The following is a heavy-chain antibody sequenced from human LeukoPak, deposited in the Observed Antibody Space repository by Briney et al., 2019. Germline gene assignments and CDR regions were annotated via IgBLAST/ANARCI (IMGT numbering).Heavy chain of an antibody. CDR2: IYYSGSA. D-gene: IGHD2-2*01. CDR3: AKLGYCSSTSCYEGELDFDY. Sequence: SETLSLTCTVSGGSISSSSYYWGWLRQPPGTGLEWLGSIYYSGSAYYNPSLKSRVTISVDTSKNQFSLKLSSVTAADTAVYYCAKLGYCSSTSCYEGELDFDYWGQGTLVTVSS. CDR1: GGSISSSSYY. J-gene: IGHJ4*02. V-gene: IGHV4-39*01.